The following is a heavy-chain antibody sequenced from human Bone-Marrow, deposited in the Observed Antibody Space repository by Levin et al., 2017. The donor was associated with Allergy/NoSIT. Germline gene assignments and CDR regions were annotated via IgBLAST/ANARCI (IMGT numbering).Heavy chain of an antibody. J-gene: IGHJ5*02. CDR1: GRSFTAYP. CDR3: VRGTVAGTSGWFDP. Sequence: SVKVSCKPSGRSFTAYPISWVRQAPGQGLEWMGGILPVSRTANYAQRFQGRVTITADKSTSTVSLDLRSLRFEDTAIYYCVRGTVAGTSGWFDPWGQGTLVTVSS. V-gene: IGHV1-69*06. D-gene: IGHD6-19*01. CDR2: ILPVSRTA.